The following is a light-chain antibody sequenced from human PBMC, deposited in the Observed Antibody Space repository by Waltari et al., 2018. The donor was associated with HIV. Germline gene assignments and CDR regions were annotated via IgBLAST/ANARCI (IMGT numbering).Light chain of an antibody. CDR1: RSNIGSND. CDR2: SNN. Sequence: TPGQRVTISCSGRRSNIGSNDVTWYQQLPGTAPKLLIYSNNRRPSGVPERFSGSKSGTSASLAISGLQSEDEGDYYCAVWDDNVNGLFGGGTKVTV. V-gene: IGLV1-44*01. J-gene: IGLJ2*01. CDR3: AVWDDNVNGL.